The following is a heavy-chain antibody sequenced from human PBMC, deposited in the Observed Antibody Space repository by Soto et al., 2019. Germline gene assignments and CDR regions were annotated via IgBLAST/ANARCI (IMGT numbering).Heavy chain of an antibody. V-gene: IGHV4-39*01. Sequence: PLVTLCLRYSVSGGNVGSVGCCCGCLSQTPGKGLEFIGSMYYSGTTYYNPSLKSRVTISVDTSKNQFTLKLISVTAADTAVYYCAVVDSTGNWFDPWGEGALVTVSS. CDR3: AVVDSTGNWFDP. D-gene: IGHD6-25*01. CDR1: GGNVGSVGCC. J-gene: IGHJ5*02. CDR2: MYYSGTT.